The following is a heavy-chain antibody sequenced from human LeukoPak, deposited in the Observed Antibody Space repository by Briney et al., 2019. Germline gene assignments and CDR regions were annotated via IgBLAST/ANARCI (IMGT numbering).Heavy chain of an antibody. CDR3: AKDPPGAGPDFDC. CDR1: GFTFSSYT. V-gene: IGHV3-23*01. CDR2: ISGSDGST. D-gene: IGHD6-19*01. Sequence: PGGSLRLSCATSGFTFSSYTMNWVRQAPGKGLEWVSGISGSDGSTYYADSVKGRFTISRGNSKNTLYLQMNSLRVEDTAVYYCAKDPPGAGPDFDCWGQGTLVTVSS. J-gene: IGHJ4*02.